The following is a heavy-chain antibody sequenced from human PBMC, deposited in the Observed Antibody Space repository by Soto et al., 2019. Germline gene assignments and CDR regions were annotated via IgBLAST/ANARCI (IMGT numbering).Heavy chain of an antibody. CDR3: ARDPRINYCDSSVVFDY. D-gene: IGHD3-22*01. Sequence: QVQLVQSGAEVKKPGSSVKVSYKASGGTFSSYAISWVRQAPGQGLEWVGGIIHIFGTANYAQKSQGRVTITADESTSTAYMELSSLRSEDTAVYYCARDPRINYCDSSVVFDYWGQGTLVTVSS. CDR2: IIHIFGTA. V-gene: IGHV1-69*01. J-gene: IGHJ4*02. CDR1: GGTFSSYA.